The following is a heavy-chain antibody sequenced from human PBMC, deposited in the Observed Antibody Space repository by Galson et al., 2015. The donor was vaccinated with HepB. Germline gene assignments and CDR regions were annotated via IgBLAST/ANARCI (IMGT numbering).Heavy chain of an antibody. V-gene: IGHV3-30*18. Sequence: SLRLSCAASGFTFSAYGMHWVRQSPGKGLEWVAFVSYDGNIEHYKDSVKGRFTISRDNSKNTVLMQMNSLRVEDTAVYFCAKDPRVAAGTGFNWFDSWGQGTLVTVPS. J-gene: IGHJ5*01. D-gene: IGHD1-1*01. CDR2: VSYDGNIE. CDR1: GFTFSAYG. CDR3: AKDPRVAAGTGFNWFDS.